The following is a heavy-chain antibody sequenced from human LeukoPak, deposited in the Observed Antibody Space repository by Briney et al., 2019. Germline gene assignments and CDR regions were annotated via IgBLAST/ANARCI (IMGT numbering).Heavy chain of an antibody. V-gene: IGHV5-51*01. D-gene: IGHD6-13*01. J-gene: IGHJ4*02. CDR3: ARHYSSSWILFDY. CDR1: GYSFTSYW. Sequence: KPGESLKISCKGSGYSFTSYWIGWVRQMPGKGLEWMGIIYPGDSDTRYSPSFQGQVAISADKSISTAYLQWSSLKASDTAMYYCARHYSSSWILFDYWGQGTLVPVSS. CDR2: IYPGDSDT.